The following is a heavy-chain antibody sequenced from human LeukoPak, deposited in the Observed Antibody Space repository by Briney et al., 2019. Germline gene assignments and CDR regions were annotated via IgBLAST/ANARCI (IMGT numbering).Heavy chain of an antibody. D-gene: IGHD3-10*01. J-gene: IGHJ4*02. CDR1: GGSFSGYY. V-gene: IGHV4-34*01. Sequence: SETLSLTCAVYGGSFSGYYWSWIRQPPGKGLEWIGEINHSGSTNYNPSLKSRVTISVDTSKNQFSLKLSSVTAEDTAVYYCARDPGIGGIDYWGQGTLVTVSS. CDR3: ARDPGIGGIDY. CDR2: INHSGST.